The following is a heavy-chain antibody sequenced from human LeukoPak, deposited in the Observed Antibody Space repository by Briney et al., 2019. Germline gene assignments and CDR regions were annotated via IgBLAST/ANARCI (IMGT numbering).Heavy chain of an antibody. D-gene: IGHD1-26*01. CDR1: GFTFSNYA. J-gene: IGHJ2*01. V-gene: IGHV3-30-3*01. Sequence: SGGSLRLSCAASGFTFSNYAMHWVRQAPAKGLEWVAVISYDGSNQNYADSVKGRFTISRDNSKNTLHLQMNSLRGEDTAVYYCARPGGAPLFWYFDLWGRGTLVTVSS. CDR2: ISYDGSNQ. CDR3: ARPGGAPLFWYFDL.